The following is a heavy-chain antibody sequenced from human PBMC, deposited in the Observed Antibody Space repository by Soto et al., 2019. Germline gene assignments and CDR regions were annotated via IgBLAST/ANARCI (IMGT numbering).Heavy chain of an antibody. J-gene: IGHJ5*02. V-gene: IGHV4-59*01. CDR2: IYYSGST. D-gene: IGHD2-15*01. Sequence: SETLSLTCTVSGGSISSYYWSWIRQPPGKGLEWIGYIYYSGSTNYNPSLKSRVTISVDTSKNQFSLKLSSVTAADTAVYYCARVGVAGDWFDPWGQGTLVTVSS. CDR1: GGSISSYY. CDR3: ARVGVAGDWFDP.